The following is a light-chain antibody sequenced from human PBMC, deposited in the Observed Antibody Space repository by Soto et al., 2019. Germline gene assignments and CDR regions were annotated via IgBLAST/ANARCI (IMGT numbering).Light chain of an antibody. CDR2: RNN. J-gene: IGLJ2*01. CDR1: SSNIGSNS. CDR3: AAWDDSLSAYVV. Sequence: QSVLTQPPSASGTPGPRVTISCSGSSSNIGSNSEYWYQQFPGTAPKLLIYRNNQRPSGVPDRFSGSKSGTSASLAISGLRSEDEADYYWAAWDDSLSAYVVLGGETKLTVL. V-gene: IGLV1-47*01.